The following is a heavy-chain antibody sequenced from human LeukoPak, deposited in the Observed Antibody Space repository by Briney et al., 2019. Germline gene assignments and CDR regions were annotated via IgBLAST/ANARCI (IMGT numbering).Heavy chain of an antibody. CDR1: GFTFSSYA. J-gene: IGHJ6*02. D-gene: IGHD6-13*01. CDR2: ISYDGSNK. Sequence: GGSLRLSCAASGFTFSSYAMHRVRQAPGKGLEWVAVISYDGSNKYYADSVKGRFTISRDNSKNTLYLQMNSLRAEDTAVYYCARDQMRARIAAAGTPYYYYGMDVWGQGTTVTVSS. CDR3: ARDQMRARIAAAGTPYYYYGMDV. V-gene: IGHV3-30*04.